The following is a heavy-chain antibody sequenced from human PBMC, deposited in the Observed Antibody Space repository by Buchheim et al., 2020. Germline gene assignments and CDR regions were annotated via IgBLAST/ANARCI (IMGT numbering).Heavy chain of an antibody. CDR2: ISSSSSYI. CDR1: GFTFSSYS. V-gene: IGHV3-21*01. Sequence: EVQLVESGGGLVKPGGSLRLSCAASGFTFSSYSMNWVRQAPGKGLEWVSSISSSSSYIYYADSVKGRFTISSDNAKNSLYLQMNSLRAEDTAVYYCRTVAGLRGDVYYGMDVWGQGTT. D-gene: IGHD6-19*01. J-gene: IGHJ6*02. CDR3: RTVAGLRGDVYYGMDV.